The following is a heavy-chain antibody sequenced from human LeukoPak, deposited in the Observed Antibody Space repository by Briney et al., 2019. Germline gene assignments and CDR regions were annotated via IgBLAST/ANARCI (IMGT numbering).Heavy chain of an antibody. V-gene: IGHV4-61*01. CDR2: IYYSGST. Sequence: SETLSLTCTVSGGSISSSIYYWSWIRQPPGKGLEWIGYIYYSGSTNYNPSLKSRVTISVDTPKNQFSLKLSSVTAADTAVYYCARDHRGDNPLTYYDFWSGYYTGGWFDPWGQGTLVTVSS. J-gene: IGHJ5*02. CDR1: GGSISSSIYY. D-gene: IGHD3-3*01. CDR3: ARDHRGDNPLTYYDFWSGYYTGGWFDP.